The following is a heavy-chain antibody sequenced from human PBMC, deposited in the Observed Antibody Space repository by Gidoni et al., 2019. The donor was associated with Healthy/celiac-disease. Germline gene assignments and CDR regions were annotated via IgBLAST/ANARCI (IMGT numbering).Heavy chain of an antibody. J-gene: IGHJ6*02. Sequence: EVQLVQSGAEVKKPGESLRISCKGSGYSFTSYWISWVRQMPGKGLEWMGRIDPRDSYTNYSPSFQGHVTISADKSISTAYLQWSSLQASDTAMYYCASLEKDCSSTSCYGQDGMDVWGQGTTVTVSS. CDR1: GYSFTSYW. V-gene: IGHV5-10-1*03. CDR3: ASLEKDCSSTSCYGQDGMDV. D-gene: IGHD2-2*01. CDR2: IDPRDSYT.